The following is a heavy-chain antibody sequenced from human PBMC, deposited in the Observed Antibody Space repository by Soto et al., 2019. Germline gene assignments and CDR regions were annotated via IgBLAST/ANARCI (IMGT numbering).Heavy chain of an antibody. V-gene: IGHV1-69*04. Sequence: GASVKVSCKASGYTFTSYGISWVRQAPGQGLEWMGRIIPILGIANYAQKFQGRVTITADKSTSTAYMELSSLRSEDTAVYYCARDIAAAGADAFDIWGQGTMVTVSS. J-gene: IGHJ3*02. CDR3: ARDIAAAGADAFDI. CDR1: GYTFTSYG. D-gene: IGHD6-13*01. CDR2: IIPILGIA.